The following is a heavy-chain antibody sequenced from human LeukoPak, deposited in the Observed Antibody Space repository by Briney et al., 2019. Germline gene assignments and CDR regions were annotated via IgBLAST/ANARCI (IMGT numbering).Heavy chain of an antibody. V-gene: IGHV4-38-2*02. Sequence: SETLSLTCTVSGYSISSGYYWGWIRQPPGKGLEWIGNIYHSGSTYYNPSLNSRVTISVDTSKNQFSLKLSSVTAADTAVYYCARVEYYDILTGPPTQYYFDYWGQGTLVTVSS. J-gene: IGHJ4*02. CDR3: ARVEYYDILTGPPTQYYFDY. CDR2: IYHSGST. CDR1: GYSISSGYY. D-gene: IGHD3-9*01.